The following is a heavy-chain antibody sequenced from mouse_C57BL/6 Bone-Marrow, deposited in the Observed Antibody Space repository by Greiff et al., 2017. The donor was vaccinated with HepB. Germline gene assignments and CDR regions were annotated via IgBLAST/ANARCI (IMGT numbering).Heavy chain of an antibody. CDR1: GYTFTNYW. V-gene: IGHV1-63*01. J-gene: IGHJ2*01. Sequence: VQLQQSGAELVRPGTSVKMSCKASGYTFTNYWLGWAKQRPGHGLEWIGDIYPGGGYTNYNEKFKGKATLTADKSSSTAYMQCSSLTSEDSAIYYWARSGVWYFDYGGQGTTLTVSS. CDR3: ARSGVWYFDY. CDR2: IYPGGGYT.